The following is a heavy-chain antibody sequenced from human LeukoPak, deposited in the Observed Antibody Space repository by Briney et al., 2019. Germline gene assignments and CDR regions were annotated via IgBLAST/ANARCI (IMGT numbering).Heavy chain of an antibody. D-gene: IGHD3-22*01. Sequence: GGSLRLSCAASGFTFSSYSMNWVRQAPGKGLEWVSYISSSSSTIYYADSVKGRFTISRDNAKNSLYLQMNSLRAEDTAMYYCAREDSGYPLDYWGQGTLVTVSS. J-gene: IGHJ4*02. CDR2: ISSSSSTI. CDR1: GFTFSSYS. CDR3: AREDSGYPLDY. V-gene: IGHV3-48*01.